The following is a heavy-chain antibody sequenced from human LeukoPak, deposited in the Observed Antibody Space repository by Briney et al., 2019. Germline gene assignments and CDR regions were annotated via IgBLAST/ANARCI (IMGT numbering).Heavy chain of an antibody. D-gene: IGHD2-2*01. Sequence: PGGSLRLSCAASGFTFSSYAMSWVRQAPGKGLEWVSAISGSGGSTYYADSVKGRFTISRDNSKNTLYLQMNSLRAEDTAVYYCAKAVVPAATAGYSGYPYSSSHTYNRIGPLDYWGQGTLVTVSS. J-gene: IGHJ4*02. V-gene: IGHV3-23*01. CDR1: GFTFSSYA. CDR2: ISGSGGST. CDR3: AKAVVPAATAGYSGYPYSSSHTYNRIGPLDY.